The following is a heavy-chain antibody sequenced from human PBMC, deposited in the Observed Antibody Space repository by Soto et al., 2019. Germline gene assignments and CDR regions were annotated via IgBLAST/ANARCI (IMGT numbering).Heavy chain of an antibody. Sequence: SETLSLTCTVSGGSVSGGSYYWSWIRQPPGKGLEWIGYIYYSGSTNYNPSLKSRVTISVDTSKNQFSLKLSSVTAADTAVYYCARVLVAARLIAYFDYWGQGTLVTVS. CDR3: ARVLVAARLIAYFDY. CDR1: GGSVSGGSYY. D-gene: IGHD6-6*01. CDR2: IYYSGST. J-gene: IGHJ4*02. V-gene: IGHV4-61*01.